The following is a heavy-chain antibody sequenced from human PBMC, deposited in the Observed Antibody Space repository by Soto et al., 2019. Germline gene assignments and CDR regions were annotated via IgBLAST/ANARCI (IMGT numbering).Heavy chain of an antibody. V-gene: IGHV4-31*03. CDR1: GGSISSGGYY. CDR3: ARGGIFPYKYYFDY. CDR2: IYYSGST. Sequence: SETLSLTCTVSGGSISSGGYYWSWIRQHPGKGLEWIGYIYYSGSTYYNPSLKSRGTISVDTSKNQFSLKLSSVTAADTAVYYCARGGIFPYKYYFDYWGQGTLVPVSS. D-gene: IGHD3-3*01. J-gene: IGHJ4*02.